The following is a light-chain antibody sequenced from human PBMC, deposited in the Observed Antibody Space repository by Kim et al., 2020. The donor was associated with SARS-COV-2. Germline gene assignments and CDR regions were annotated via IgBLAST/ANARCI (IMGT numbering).Light chain of an antibody. CDR3: QQRGLWPYT. Sequence: SLSPGERATLAGRASESVGSFVAWYKQIPGQPPTLLMYDATHRASGIPARISGSGSGTDFTLTISSLEPADFAVYFCQQRGLWPYTFGQGTKLEI. CDR2: DAT. CDR1: ESVGSF. V-gene: IGKV3-11*01. J-gene: IGKJ2*01.